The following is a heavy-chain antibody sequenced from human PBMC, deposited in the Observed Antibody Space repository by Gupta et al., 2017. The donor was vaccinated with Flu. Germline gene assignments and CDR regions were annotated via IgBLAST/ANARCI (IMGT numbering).Heavy chain of an antibody. D-gene: IGHD2-15*01. J-gene: IGHJ4*02. CDR3: AKEYCSGGSCATREYYFDY. Sequence: MHWVRQAPGKGLEWVSLISWDGGSTYYADSVKGRFTISRDNSKNSLYLQMNSLRTENTALYYCAKEYCSGGSCATREYYFDYWGQGTLVTVSS. CDR2: ISWDGGST. V-gene: IGHV3-43*01.